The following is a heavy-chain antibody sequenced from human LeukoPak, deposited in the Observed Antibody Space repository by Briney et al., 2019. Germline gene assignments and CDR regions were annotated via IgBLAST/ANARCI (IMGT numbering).Heavy chain of an antibody. CDR1: GDSIISDAYH. CDR3: AKSRSNSRTDFEY. J-gene: IGHJ4*02. V-gene: IGHV4-39*07. CDR2: FSYSGST. D-gene: IGHD1-26*01. Sequence: SETLSLTCTVSGDSIISDAYHWGWIRQPPGEGLQWIGSFSYSGSTYYNPSLKSRVTVSVDTSKNQFSLRLISMTDADTAVYYCAKSRSNSRTDFEYWGQGSLVTVSS.